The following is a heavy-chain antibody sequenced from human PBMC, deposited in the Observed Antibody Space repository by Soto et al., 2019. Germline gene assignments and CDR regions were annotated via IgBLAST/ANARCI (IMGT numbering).Heavy chain of an antibody. J-gene: IGHJ3*02. CDR2: INHSGST. D-gene: IGHD2-15*01. CDR1: GGSFSGYY. CDR3: AIAGYCSGGSCYPDDAFDI. Sequence: QVQLQEWGAGLLKPSETLSLTCAVYGGSFSGYYWSWIRQPPGKGLVLIGEINHSGSTNYNPSLKRRATISVDASKNQYSLKLSSVTAADAVVYYCAIAGYCSGGSCYPDDAFDIWGQGTMVTVSS. V-gene: IGHV4-34*01.